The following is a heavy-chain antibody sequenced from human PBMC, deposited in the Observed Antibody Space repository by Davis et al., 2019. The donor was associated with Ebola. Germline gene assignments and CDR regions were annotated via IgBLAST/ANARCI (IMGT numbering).Heavy chain of an antibody. CDR3: ARTSGTSVAARPGYFDL. D-gene: IGHD6-6*01. Sequence: GGSLRLSCAASGFTFSSYSMNWVRQAPGKGLEWVSSISSGSSYIYYADSVKGRFTISRDNAKNSLYLQMNSLRAEDTAVYYCARTSGTSVAARPGYFDLWGRGSLVTVSS. V-gene: IGHV3-21*01. CDR1: GFTFSSYS. CDR2: ISSGSSYI. J-gene: IGHJ2*01.